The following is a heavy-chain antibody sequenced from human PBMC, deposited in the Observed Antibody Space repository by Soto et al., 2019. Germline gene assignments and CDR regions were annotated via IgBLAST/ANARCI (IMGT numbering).Heavy chain of an antibody. V-gene: IGHV3-33*01. D-gene: IGHD3-9*01. J-gene: IGHJ6*02. CDR1: GLTFSSYG. CDR3: ARDRGTIFPNTMDV. CDR2: IWYDGSNK. Sequence: QVQLVESGGGVVQPGKPLRLSCAASGLTFSSYGMHWVRQAPGKGLEWVALIWYDGSNKYYADSLKGRFTISRDNSKNTLYLQMNSLRAEDTAVYYCARDRGTIFPNTMDVWGQGTTVTVSS.